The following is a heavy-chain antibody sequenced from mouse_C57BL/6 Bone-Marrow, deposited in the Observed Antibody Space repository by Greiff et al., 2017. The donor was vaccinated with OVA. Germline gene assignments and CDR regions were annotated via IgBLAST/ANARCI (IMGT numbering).Heavy chain of an antibody. CDR3: ARDYGSSYSWYFDV. CDR2: IYPRSGNT. Sequence: VQLQQSGAELARPGASVKLSCQASGYTFTSYGISWVQQRTGQGLEWIGEIYPRSGNTYYNETFKGKATLTADTSSSTAYMELRSLTSEDSAVYFCARDYGSSYSWYFDVWGTGTTVTVSS. V-gene: IGHV1-81*01. CDR1: GYTFTSYG. J-gene: IGHJ1*03. D-gene: IGHD1-1*01.